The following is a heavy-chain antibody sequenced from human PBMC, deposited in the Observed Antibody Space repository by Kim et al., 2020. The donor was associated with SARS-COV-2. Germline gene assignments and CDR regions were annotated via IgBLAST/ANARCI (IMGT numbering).Heavy chain of an antibody. Sequence: SETLSLTCTVSGGSISSSSYYWGWIRQPPGKGLEWIGSIYYSGSTYYNPSLKSRVTISVDTSKNQFSLKLSSVTAADTAVYYCAIRGGNFDYWGQGTLVTVSS. CDR2: IYYSGST. CDR3: AIRGGNFDY. J-gene: IGHJ4*02. V-gene: IGHV4-39*01. CDR1: GGSISSSSYY. D-gene: IGHD2-15*01.